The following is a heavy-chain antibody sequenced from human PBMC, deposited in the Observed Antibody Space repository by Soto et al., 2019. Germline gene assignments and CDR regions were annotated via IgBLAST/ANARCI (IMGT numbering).Heavy chain of an antibody. V-gene: IGHV1-18*01. D-gene: IGHD3-9*01. Sequence: ASVKVSCKASGYTFTSYGISWVRQAPGQGLEWMGWISAYNGNTNYAQKLQGRVTMTTDTSTSTAYMELRSLRSDDTAVYYCARDYYDILTGYLPFDYWGQGTLVTVSS. CDR2: ISAYNGNT. CDR3: ARDYYDILTGYLPFDY. CDR1: GYTFTSYG. J-gene: IGHJ4*02.